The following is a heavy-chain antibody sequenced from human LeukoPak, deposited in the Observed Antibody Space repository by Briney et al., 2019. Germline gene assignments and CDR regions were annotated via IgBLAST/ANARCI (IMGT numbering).Heavy chain of an antibody. CDR2: IYYSGST. CDR3: ARLTYSSTSCKP. Sequence: SETLSLTCTVSGGSTSSSSYYWGWIRQPPGKGLEWIGSIYYSGSTYYNPSLKSRVTISVDTSKNQFSLKLSSVTAADTAVYYCARLTYSSTSCKPWGQGTLVTVSS. D-gene: IGHD2-2*01. CDR1: GGSTSSSSYY. J-gene: IGHJ5*02. V-gene: IGHV4-39*01.